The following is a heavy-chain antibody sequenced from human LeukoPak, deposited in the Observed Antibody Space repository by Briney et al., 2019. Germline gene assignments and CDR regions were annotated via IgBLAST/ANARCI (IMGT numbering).Heavy chain of an antibody. CDR1: GFTFSNYA. CDR3: AKGSDTQCIGARCYCFDY. CDR2: IIHSGINT. J-gene: IGHJ4*02. D-gene: IGHD2-15*01. Sequence: QAGGSLRLSCAASGFTFSNYAMNWVRQAPGKRLEWISSIIHSGINTYYAGSVKGRFTISRDNSKNTLYLQMNSLRTEDTAVYYCAKGSDTQCIGARCYCFDYWGQGTLVTVSS. V-gene: IGHV3-23*01.